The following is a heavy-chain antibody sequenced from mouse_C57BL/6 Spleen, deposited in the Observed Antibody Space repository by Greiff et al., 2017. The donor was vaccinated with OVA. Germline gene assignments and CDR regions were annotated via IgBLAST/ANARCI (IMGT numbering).Heavy chain of an antibody. D-gene: IGHD1-1*01. CDR2: INYDGSST. CDR1: GFTFSDYY. CDR3: ARYGSDWYFDV. Sequence: EVKLVESEGGLVQPGRSMKLSCTASGFTFSDYYMAWVRQVPEKGLEWVANINYDGSSTYYLDSLKSRFIISRDNAKNILYLQMSSLKSEDTATYYCARYGSDWYFDVWGTGTTVTVSS. V-gene: IGHV5-16*01. J-gene: IGHJ1*03.